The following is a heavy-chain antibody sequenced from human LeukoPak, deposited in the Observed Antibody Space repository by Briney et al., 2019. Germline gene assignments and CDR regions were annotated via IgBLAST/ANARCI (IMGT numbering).Heavy chain of an antibody. D-gene: IGHD4-17*01. CDR2: ISWDSDNI. CDR1: GFTFHDYA. CDR3: AKDRAGSLFGDYAGAFDY. Sequence: GGSLRLSCAASGFTFHDYAMHWVRQPPGKGLEGVAGISWDSDNIAYADSVKGRFTISRDNAKHSLYLQMNSLKADDMAFYYCAKDRAGSLFGDYAGAFDYWGQKTLVTVSS. V-gene: IGHV3-9*03. J-gene: IGHJ4*01.